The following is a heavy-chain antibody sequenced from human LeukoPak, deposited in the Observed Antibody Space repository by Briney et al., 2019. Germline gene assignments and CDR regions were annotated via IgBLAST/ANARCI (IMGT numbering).Heavy chain of an antibody. CDR1: GGSISSYY. D-gene: IGHD3-10*01. J-gene: IGHJ6*02. CDR2: IYYSGSA. V-gene: IGHV4-59*01. CDR3: ARAVRYYGSGSYYSLYYYAMDV. Sequence: SETLSLTCTVSGGSISSYYWSWIRQPPGKGLEWIGYIYYSGSANYNPSLKSRVTISVDTSKNQFSLKLSSVTAADTAVYYCARAVRYYGSGSYYSLYYYAMDVWGQGTTVTVSS.